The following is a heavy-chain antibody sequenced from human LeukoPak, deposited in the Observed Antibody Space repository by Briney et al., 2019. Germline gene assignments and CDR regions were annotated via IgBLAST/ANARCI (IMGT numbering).Heavy chain of an antibody. CDR2: ISSSGSTI. Sequence: PGGSLRLSCAASGFTFSSYEMNWVRQGPGKGLEWFSYISSSGSTIYYADSVKGRFTISRDNAKNSLYLQMNSLRAEDTAVYYCARSPDTAGAMGSPPYFDYWGQGTLVTVSS. CDR3: ARSPDTAGAMGSPPYFDY. J-gene: IGHJ4*02. D-gene: IGHD1-26*01. CDR1: GFTFSSYE. V-gene: IGHV3-48*03.